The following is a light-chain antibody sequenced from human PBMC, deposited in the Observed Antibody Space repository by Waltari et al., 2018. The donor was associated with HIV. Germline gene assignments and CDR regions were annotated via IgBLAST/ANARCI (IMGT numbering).Light chain of an antibody. CDR2: GAS. CDR3: QQSNNWPPLT. J-gene: IGKJ4*01. CDR1: QSVSRN. V-gene: IGKV3-15*01. Sequence: EILMTQSPATLSVSPGERATLSCRASQSVSRNLAWYQQKPGQAPRLLIYGASTRATGIPARFSGSGSGTEFTLTISSLQSEDVAVYYCQQSNNWPPLTFGGGTKVEIK.